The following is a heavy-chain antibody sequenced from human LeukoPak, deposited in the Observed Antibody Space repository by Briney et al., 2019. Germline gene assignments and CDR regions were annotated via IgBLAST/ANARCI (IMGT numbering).Heavy chain of an antibody. CDR3: ARESRAYYYYYMDV. J-gene: IGHJ6*03. CDR1: GGSISSYY. Sequence: PSETLSLTCTVSGGSISSYYWSWIRQPAGKGLEWIGRVYTSGSTNYNPSLKSRVTMSVDTSKNQFSLKLSSVTAADTAVYYCARESRAYYYYYMDVWSKGTTVTISS. V-gene: IGHV4-4*07. CDR2: VYTSGST.